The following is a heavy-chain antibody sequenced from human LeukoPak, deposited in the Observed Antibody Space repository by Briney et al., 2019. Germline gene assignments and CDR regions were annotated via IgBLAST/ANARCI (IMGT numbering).Heavy chain of an antibody. CDR2: ISYDGSNK. CDR1: GFTVSTNY. V-gene: IGHV3-30*03. CDR3: ASGAIVVAFN. J-gene: IGHJ4*02. D-gene: IGHD3-22*01. Sequence: GGSLRLSCAASGFTVSTNYMSWVRQAPGKGLEWVAVISYDGSNKYYADSVKGRFTISRDNSKNTLYLQMNSLRAEDTAVYYCASGAIVVAFNWGQGTLVTVSS.